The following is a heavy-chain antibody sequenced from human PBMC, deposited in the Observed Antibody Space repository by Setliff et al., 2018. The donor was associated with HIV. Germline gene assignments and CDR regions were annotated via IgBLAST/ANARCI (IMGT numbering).Heavy chain of an antibody. CDR3: ARVSQYSSSWYVRWFDP. CDR2: INPNSGGT. V-gene: IGHV1-2*02. J-gene: IGHJ5*02. D-gene: IGHD6-13*01. Sequence: SCPASGYTFTGYYIHWVRQAPGQGLEWMGWINPNSGGTNYAQKLQGRVTMTRDTSISTAYMEVSRRRCEDTAVYYCARVSQYSSSWYVRWFDPWGQGTLVTVSS. CDR1: GYTFTGYY.